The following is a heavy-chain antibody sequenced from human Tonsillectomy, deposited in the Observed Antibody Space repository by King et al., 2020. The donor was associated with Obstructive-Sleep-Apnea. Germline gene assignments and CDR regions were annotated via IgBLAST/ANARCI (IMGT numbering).Heavy chain of an antibody. CDR2: IYYSGST. CDR3: VTLHYADRGY. CDR1: GGSISSSAHY. J-gene: IGHJ4*02. V-gene: IGHV4-39*01. D-gene: IGHD4-17*01. Sequence: QLQESGPGLVKPSETLSLTCTVSGGSISSSAHYWGWIRQPPGKGLEWIGRIYYSGSTFYNPSLKSRFTISLETAKNQFSLRLSSVTAADTAVYYCVTLHYADRGYWGQGTRVTVSS.